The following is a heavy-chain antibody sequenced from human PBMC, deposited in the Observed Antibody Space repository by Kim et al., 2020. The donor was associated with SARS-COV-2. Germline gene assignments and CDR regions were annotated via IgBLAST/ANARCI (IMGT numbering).Heavy chain of an antibody. V-gene: IGHV4-59*13. D-gene: IGHD3-3*01. Sequence: SETLSLTCTVSGGSISSYYWSWIRQPPGKGLEWIGYIYYSGSTNYNPSLKSRVTISVDTSKNQFSLKLSSVTAADTAVYYCARAPPATIFGVVTACDYWG. J-gene: IGHJ4*01. CDR1: GGSISSYY. CDR2: IYYSGST. CDR3: ARAPPATIFGVVTACDY.